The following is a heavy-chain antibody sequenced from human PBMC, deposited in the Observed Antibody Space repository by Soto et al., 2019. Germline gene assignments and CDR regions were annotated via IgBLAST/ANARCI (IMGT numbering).Heavy chain of an antibody. D-gene: IGHD6-6*01. CDR3: ATASIEYSSSAFDY. Sequence: GGSLRLSCADSGFTFSSYAMSWVRQAPGKGLEWVSAISGSGGSTYYADSVKGRFTISRDNSKNTLYLQMNSLRAEDTAVYYCATASIEYSSSAFDYWGQGTLVTVSS. J-gene: IGHJ4*02. CDR1: GFTFSSYA. V-gene: IGHV3-23*01. CDR2: ISGSGGST.